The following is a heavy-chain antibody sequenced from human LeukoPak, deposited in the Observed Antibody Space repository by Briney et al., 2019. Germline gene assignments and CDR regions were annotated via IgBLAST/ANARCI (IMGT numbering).Heavy chain of an antibody. D-gene: IGHD3-10*01. Sequence: ETLSLTCTVSGGSISSYYWSWIRQPPGKGLEWIGYIYYSGSTNYNPSLKSRVTISVDTSKNQFSLKLSSVTAADTAVYYCARAPLLWFGEFDYWGQGTLVTVSS. CDR2: IYYSGST. J-gene: IGHJ4*02. V-gene: IGHV4-59*01. CDR3: ARAPLLWFGEFDY. CDR1: GGSISSYY.